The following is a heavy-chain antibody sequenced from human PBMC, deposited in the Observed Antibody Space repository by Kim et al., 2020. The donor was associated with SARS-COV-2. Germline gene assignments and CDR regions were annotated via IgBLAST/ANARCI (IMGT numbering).Heavy chain of an antibody. CDR3: ARHMTHMLRYFDSLPFDY. Sequence: SETPSLTCTVSGGSISSSSYYWGWIRQPPGKGLEWIGSIYYSGSTYYNPSLKSRVTISVDTSKNQFSLKLSSVTAADTAVYYCARHMTHMLRYFDSLPFDYWGQGTLVTVSS. V-gene: IGHV4-39*01. D-gene: IGHD3-9*01. CDR2: IYYSGST. CDR1: GGSISSSSYY. J-gene: IGHJ4*02.